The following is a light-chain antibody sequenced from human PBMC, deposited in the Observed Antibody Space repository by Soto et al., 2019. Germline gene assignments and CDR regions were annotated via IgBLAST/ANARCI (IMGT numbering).Light chain of an antibody. CDR3: QLYNSYT. CDR2: DAS. CDR1: QSFSTW. V-gene: IGKV1-5*01. J-gene: IGKJ2*01. Sequence: DIQMTQTPSTLSASVGDRVTITCRASQSFSTWLAWYQQKPGKAPKLLIFDASSLERGVPSRFSGSGSGTELTLTISSLQPEDFATYYCQLYNSYTFGQGTKLEI.